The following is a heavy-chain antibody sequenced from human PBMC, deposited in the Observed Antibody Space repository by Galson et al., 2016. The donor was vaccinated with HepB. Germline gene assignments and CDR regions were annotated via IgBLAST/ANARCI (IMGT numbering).Heavy chain of an antibody. CDR2: TYYRSKWYN. Sequence: CAISGDSVSSKSAAWNWIRQSPSRGLEWLGRTYYRSKWYNDYAVSVKSRITINSDTSKNQFSLQLNSVTPEDTAVYYCGRQYRNACDIWGQGTVVTVSS. D-gene: IGHD2-2*02. CDR3: GRQYRNACDI. J-gene: IGHJ3*02. V-gene: IGHV6-1*01. CDR1: GDSVSSKSAA.